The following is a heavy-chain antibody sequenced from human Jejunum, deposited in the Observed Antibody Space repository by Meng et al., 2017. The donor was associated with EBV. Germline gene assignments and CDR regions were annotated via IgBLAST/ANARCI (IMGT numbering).Heavy chain of an antibody. J-gene: IGHJ4*02. Sequence: VPLPQAGPGLLKPSETLSPTCAVPGGSFGGYFWTWIRQAPGKGLEWIGEINQVGSTNYNPSLKSRVTISVDTSNIQFSLKVTSVTAADTAVYYCARSGAIIGVQGAPDYWGQGTLVTVSS. CDR2: INQVGST. D-gene: IGHD3-3*01. CDR3: ARSGAIIGVQGAPDY. CDR1: GGSFGGYF. V-gene: IGHV4-34*01.